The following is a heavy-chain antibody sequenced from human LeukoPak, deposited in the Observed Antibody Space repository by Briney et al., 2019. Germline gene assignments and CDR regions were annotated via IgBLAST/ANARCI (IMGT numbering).Heavy chain of an antibody. Sequence: GGSLRLSCAASGFTFSSYWMNWVRQAPGKGLVWVSRIASDGSSTTYADSVKGRFSISRDNAKNTLYLQMNSLRVEDTTVYYCARGRPHGNDYWGQGTLVTVSS. CDR2: IASDGSST. J-gene: IGHJ4*02. V-gene: IGHV3-74*01. CDR1: GFTFSSYW. CDR3: ARGRPHGNDY. D-gene: IGHD4-23*01.